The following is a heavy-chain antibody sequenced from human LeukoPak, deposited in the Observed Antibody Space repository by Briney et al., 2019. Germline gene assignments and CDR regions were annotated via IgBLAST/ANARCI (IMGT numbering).Heavy chain of an antibody. D-gene: IGHD3-10*01. J-gene: IGHJ6*03. CDR1: GFTFSSYE. CDR3: ARDRRGYMDV. V-gene: IGHV3-48*03. Sequence: PGGSLRLSCAASGFTFSSYEMNWVRQAPGKGLEWPSYISSSGSAIYYADSVKGRFTISRDNAKNSLYLQMNSLRAEDTAVYFCARDRRGYMDVWGKGTTVTVSS. CDR2: ISSSGSAI.